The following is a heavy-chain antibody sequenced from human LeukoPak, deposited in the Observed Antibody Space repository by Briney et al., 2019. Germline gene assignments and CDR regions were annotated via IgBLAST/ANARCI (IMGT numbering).Heavy chain of an antibody. V-gene: IGHV1-18*01. CDR3: AREGDYYGSGSYDYFDY. J-gene: IGHJ4*02. CDR2: ISAYNGNT. CDR1: GYTFTSYG. Sequence: ASVKVSCKASGYTFTSYGISWVRQAPGQGLEWMGWISAYNGNTNYAQKLQGRVTMTTDTSTSTAYMELRSLRSDDTAVYYCAREGDYYGSGSYDYFDYWGQGTLVTVSS. D-gene: IGHD3-10*01.